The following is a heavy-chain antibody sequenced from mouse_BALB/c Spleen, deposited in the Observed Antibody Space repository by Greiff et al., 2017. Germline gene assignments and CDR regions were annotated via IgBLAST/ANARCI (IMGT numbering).Heavy chain of an antibody. D-gene: IGHD1-1*02. CDR1: GFAFSSYD. CDR3: ARHGLWSYAMDY. Sequence: EVNLVESGGGLVKPGGSLKLSCAASGFAFSSYDMSWVRQTPEKRLEWVAYISSGGGSTYYPDTVKGRFTISRDNAKNTLYLQMSSLKSEDTAMYYCARHGLWSYAMDYWGQGTSVTVSS. J-gene: IGHJ4*01. V-gene: IGHV5-12-1*01. CDR2: ISSGGGST.